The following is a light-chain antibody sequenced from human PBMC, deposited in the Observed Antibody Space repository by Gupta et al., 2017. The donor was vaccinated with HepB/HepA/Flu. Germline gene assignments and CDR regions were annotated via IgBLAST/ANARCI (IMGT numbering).Light chain of an antibody. Sequence: DIQMTQSPSTLSASVGDRVTITCRASQNISIWLAWYQQKPGKAPKLLIYRASSVESGVPSRFSGSGSGTEFTLSISSVQPDDFATYYCQQEDDSPLTFGGGTKVEIK. V-gene: IGKV1-5*03. CDR1: QNISIW. CDR3: QQEDDSPLT. J-gene: IGKJ4*01. CDR2: RAS.